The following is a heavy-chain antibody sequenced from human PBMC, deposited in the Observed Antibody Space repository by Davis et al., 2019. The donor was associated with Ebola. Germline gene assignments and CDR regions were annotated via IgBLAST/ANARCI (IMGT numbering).Heavy chain of an antibody. D-gene: IGHD2-2*01. CDR3: ADGGNCSSTSCYGGMDV. Sequence: LSLTCTVSGGSISSSSYYWGWIRQPPGKGLEWVAVISFDGSDKDYADSVKGRFTISRDNSKNTLYLQMNSLRAEDTAVYYCADGGNCSSTSCYGGMDVWGQGTTVTVSS. CDR1: GGSISSSS. J-gene: IGHJ6*02. V-gene: IGHV3-30-3*01. CDR2: ISFDGSDK.